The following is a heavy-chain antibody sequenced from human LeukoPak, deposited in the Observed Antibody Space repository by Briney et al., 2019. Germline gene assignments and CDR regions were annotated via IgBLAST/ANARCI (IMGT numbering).Heavy chain of an antibody. D-gene: IGHD3-10*01. CDR2: INPNSGGT. V-gene: IGHV1-2*02. Sequence: GASVKVSCKASGYTFTGYYMHWVRQAPGQGLEWMGWINPNSGGTNYAQKFRGRVTMTRDTSISTAYMELSRLRSDDTAVYYCARDSQNQWFGEAHYYYYYMDVWGKGTTVTVSS. J-gene: IGHJ6*03. CDR3: ARDSQNQWFGEAHYYYYYMDV. CDR1: GYTFTGYY.